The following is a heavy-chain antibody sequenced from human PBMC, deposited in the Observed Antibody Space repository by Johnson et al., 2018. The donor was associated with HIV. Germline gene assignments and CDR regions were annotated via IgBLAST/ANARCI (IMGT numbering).Heavy chain of an antibody. CDR3: ARDQGGSYYAAFDI. CDR2: IRYDGSNK. D-gene: IGHD1-26*01. J-gene: IGHJ3*02. V-gene: IGHV3-30*02. CDR1: GFTFSSYG. Sequence: QVQLVESGGGVVQPGGSLRLSCAASGFTFSSYGMHWVRQAPGKGLEWVAFIRYDGSNKYYADSVKGRFTISRDNSKNTLYLQMNSLRAEDTAVYYCARDQGGSYYAAFDIWGQGTMVTVSS.